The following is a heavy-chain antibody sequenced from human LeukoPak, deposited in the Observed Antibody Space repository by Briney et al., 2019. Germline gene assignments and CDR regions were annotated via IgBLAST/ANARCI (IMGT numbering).Heavy chain of an antibody. CDR1: GFTFSSYW. CDR3: ARVGPVYSGYDYLDY. J-gene: IGHJ4*02. D-gene: IGHD5-12*01. Sequence: SGGSLRPSCAASGFTFSSYWMTWVRQAPGKGLEWVANIKQDGSEKYYVDSVKGRFTLSRDNAKNSLYLQMNSLRAEDTAVYYCARVGPVYSGYDYLDYWGQGTLVTVPS. CDR2: IKQDGSEK. V-gene: IGHV3-7*03.